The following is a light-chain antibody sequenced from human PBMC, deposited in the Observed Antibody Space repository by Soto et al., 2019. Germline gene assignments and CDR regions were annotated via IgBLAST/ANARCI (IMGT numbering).Light chain of an antibody. Sequence: QPVLTQSPSASASLGASVKLTCTLSSGHSNYVIAWHQQQPEKGPRYLMKLNSDGSHSKGDGIPDRFSGSSFGAARYLTISSLQSEDEADYYCQTWDTGIRVFGGGTKLTVL. CDR1: SGHSNYV. V-gene: IGLV4-69*01. J-gene: IGLJ2*01. CDR3: QTWDTGIRV. CDR2: LNSDGSH.